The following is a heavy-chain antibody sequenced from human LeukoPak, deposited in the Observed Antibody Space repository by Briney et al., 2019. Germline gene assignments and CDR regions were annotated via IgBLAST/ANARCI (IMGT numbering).Heavy chain of an antibody. J-gene: IGHJ6*02. CDR1: GFKFADYD. D-gene: IGHD5-24*01. V-gene: IGHV3-49*03. CDR2: IRNTVYGGTI. CDR3: SRSTWRYTMDV. Sequence: PGRSLRLSCSVSGFKFADYDVSWLRQAPGKGLEWVGFIRNTVYGGTIKYAAAVKGRFTISRDDSKSNAYLQMNSLQSEDTAVYFCSRSTWRYTMDVWGQGTTVTVSS.